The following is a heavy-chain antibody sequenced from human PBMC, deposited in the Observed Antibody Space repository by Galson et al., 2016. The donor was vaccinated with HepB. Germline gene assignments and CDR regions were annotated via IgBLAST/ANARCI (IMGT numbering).Heavy chain of an antibody. CDR1: GFTVSDNY. V-gene: IGHV3-53*01. CDR3: ASRLGYCRGGSCVGGY. D-gene: IGHD2-15*01. CDR2: IYSDGRT. J-gene: IGHJ4*02. Sequence: SLRLSCAVSGFTVSDNYMSWVRQAPGKGLEWVSLIYSDGRTYYAESAKGRFTISRDSTKNTVYLQMSSLRVEDSAVYYCASRLGYCRGGSCVGGYWGQGTLVTVSA.